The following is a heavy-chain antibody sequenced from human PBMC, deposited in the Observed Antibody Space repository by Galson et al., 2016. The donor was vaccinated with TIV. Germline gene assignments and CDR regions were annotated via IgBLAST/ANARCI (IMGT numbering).Heavy chain of an antibody. Sequence: LTCTVSDGSVNTNGNFWSWIRQSPGKRLEWIGYIYYSGNTNIKPSLRSRVTMSVDVSLDQFSLKVSSVTAADTGVYYCARARNWKPTKWYFDSWGQGALVTVSS. D-gene: IGHD1-14*01. V-gene: IGHV4-61*08. J-gene: IGHJ4*02. CDR1: DGSVNTNGNF. CDR3: ARARNWKPTKWYFDS. CDR2: IYYSGNT.